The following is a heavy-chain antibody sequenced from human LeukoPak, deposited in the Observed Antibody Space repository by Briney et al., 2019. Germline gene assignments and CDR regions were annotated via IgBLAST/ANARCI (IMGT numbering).Heavy chain of an antibody. V-gene: IGHV4-4*07. D-gene: IGHD3-3*01. CDR3: ARDRYYDFWSGYYYPYFDY. CDR1: GGSISSYY. J-gene: IGHJ4*02. Sequence: PSETLSLTCTVSGGSISSYYWSWIRQPAGKGLEWIGRIYTSGSTNYSPSLKSRVTMSVDTSKNQFSLKLSSVTAADTAVYYCARDRYYDFWSGYYYPYFDYWGQGTLVTVSS. CDR2: IYTSGST.